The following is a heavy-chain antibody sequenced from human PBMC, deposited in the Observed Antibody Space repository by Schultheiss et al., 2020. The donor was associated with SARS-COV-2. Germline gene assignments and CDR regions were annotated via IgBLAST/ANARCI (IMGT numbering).Heavy chain of an antibody. CDR2: ISGSGGST. CDR1: GFTFSTYA. Sequence: GESLKISCAASGFTFSTYAMTWVRQAPEKGLEWVSAISGSGGSTYYADSVKGRFTISRDNSKNTLYLQMNSLRAEDTAVYYYAKLRWSSGYSDYWGQGTLVTVSS. J-gene: IGHJ4*02. CDR3: AKLRWSSGYSDY. V-gene: IGHV3-23*01. D-gene: IGHD3-22*01.